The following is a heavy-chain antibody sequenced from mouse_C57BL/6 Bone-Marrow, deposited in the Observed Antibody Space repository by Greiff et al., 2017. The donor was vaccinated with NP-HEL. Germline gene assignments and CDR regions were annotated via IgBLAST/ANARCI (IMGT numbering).Heavy chain of an antibody. CDR3: AKLIYYDYGGGGYYAMDY. D-gene: IGHD2-4*01. J-gene: IGHJ4*01. V-gene: IGHV1-50*01. Sequence: QVQLQQPGAELVKPGASVKLSCKASGYTFTSYWMQWVKQRPGQGLEWIGEIDPSDSYTNYNQKFKGKATLTVDTSSSTAYMQLSSLTSEDFAVYYRAKLIYYDYGGGGYYAMDYWGQGTSVTVSS. CDR1: GYTFTSYW. CDR2: IDPSDSYT.